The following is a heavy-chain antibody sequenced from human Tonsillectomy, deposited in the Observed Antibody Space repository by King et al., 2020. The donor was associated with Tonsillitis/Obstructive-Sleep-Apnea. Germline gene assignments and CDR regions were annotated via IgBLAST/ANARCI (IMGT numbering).Heavy chain of an antibody. V-gene: IGHV3-7*03. CDR3: AREAWGSLDS. CDR2: IKQDGTEK. Sequence: VQLVESGGGLVQPGGSLRLSCAASGFTFSSYWMSWVRQAPGKGLEWVANIKQDGTEKHYVDSVKGRFTISRDNAKNSLYLQMSSLRAEDTAVYYCAREAWGSLDSCGQGTLVTVSS. D-gene: IGHD3-16*01. CDR1: GFTFSSYW. J-gene: IGHJ4*02.